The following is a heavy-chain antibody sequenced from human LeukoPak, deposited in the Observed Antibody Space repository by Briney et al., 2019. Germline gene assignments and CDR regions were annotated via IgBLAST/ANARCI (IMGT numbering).Heavy chain of an antibody. J-gene: IGHJ4*02. D-gene: IGHD2-21*01. CDR3: ARDTGDNFDY. Sequence: GGSLRLSCAASGFTFSSYWMAWVRQAPGKGLEWVAKIKQDASEKYYVDSVKGRFTISRDNAKNSVYLQMNSLRAEDTAVYYCARDTGDNFDYGGRGSLVTVSS. CDR1: GFTFSSYW. CDR2: IKQDASEK. V-gene: IGHV3-7*01.